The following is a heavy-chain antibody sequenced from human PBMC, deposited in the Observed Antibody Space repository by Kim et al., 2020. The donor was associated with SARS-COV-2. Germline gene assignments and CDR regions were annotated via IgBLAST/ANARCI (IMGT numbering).Heavy chain of an antibody. D-gene: IGHD4-17*01. CDR3: AREVTLVTTGGYFDS. Sequence: SVKVSCKASGDTFSRYAISWVRQAPGQGLEWMGGIIPIFGTPIFAQKFQGRLTITADELTSTAYMELSSLRSEDTAGYYCAREVTLVTTGGYFDSWGQG. J-gene: IGHJ4*02. V-gene: IGHV1-69*13. CDR1: GDTFSRYA. CDR2: IIPIFGTP.